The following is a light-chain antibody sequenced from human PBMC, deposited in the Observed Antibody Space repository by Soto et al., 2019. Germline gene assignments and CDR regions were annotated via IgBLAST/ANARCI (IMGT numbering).Light chain of an antibody. Sequence: IQLSQSPFSWSSALGNRLTTTCRASQVIRNYLVWHQQKPGKAPKLLIYGAFNLQGGVPSRFSGSGSGTDFTLTISSLQPEDFATYYCQQIKFYPLTFGGGTKVDI. V-gene: IGKV1-9*01. CDR1: QVIRNY. J-gene: IGKJ4*01. CDR3: QQIKFYPLT. CDR2: GAF.